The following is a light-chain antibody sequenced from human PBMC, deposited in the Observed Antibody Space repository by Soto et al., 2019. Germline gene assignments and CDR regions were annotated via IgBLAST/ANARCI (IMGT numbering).Light chain of an antibody. CDR2: RTD. CDR3: AAYTGNWNGPV. V-gene: IGLV1-47*01. Sequence: QSALTQPPSVSGTPGQSVSISCSGDSSTFANNCVHWYQQVPGAAPKLLMYRTDQRPSGVPERFSGSKSGTSASLTISGLRPEDEAQYYCAAYTGNWNGPVFGGGTKLTVL. J-gene: IGLJ2*01. CDR1: SSTFANNC.